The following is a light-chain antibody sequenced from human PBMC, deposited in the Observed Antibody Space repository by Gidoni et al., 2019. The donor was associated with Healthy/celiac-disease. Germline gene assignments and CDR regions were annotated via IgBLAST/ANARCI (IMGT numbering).Light chain of an antibody. CDR3: QVWDSSSDHSV. J-gene: IGLJ1*01. CDR2: YDS. V-gene: IGLV3-21*04. Sequence: SYVLTQPPSVSVAPGKTARITCRGNNIGSKSVHCYQQKPGQAPVLVIDYDSDRPSGIPERFSGSNSGNTATLTISRVEAGDEADYYCQVWDSSSDHSVFGTGTKVTVL. CDR1: NIGSKS.